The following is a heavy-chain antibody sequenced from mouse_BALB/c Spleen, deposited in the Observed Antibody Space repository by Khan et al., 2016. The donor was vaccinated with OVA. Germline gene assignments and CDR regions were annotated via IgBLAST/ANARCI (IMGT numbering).Heavy chain of an antibody. CDR1: GYSFTSYW. CDR2: IYPGNSDT. CDR3: TDGNYVGWFAY. V-gene: IGHV1-5*01. Sequence: EVQLQESGTVLARPGASVKMSCKASGYSFTSYWMHWVKQRPGQGLEWIGGIYPGNSDTSYNQKFKGKAKLTAVTTASTAYMELSSLTNEDSAVYYRTDGNYVGWFAYWGQGTLVTVSA. D-gene: IGHD2-1*01. J-gene: IGHJ3*01.